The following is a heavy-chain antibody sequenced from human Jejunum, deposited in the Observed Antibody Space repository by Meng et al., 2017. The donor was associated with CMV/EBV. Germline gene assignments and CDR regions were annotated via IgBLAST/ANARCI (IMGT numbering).Heavy chain of an antibody. V-gene: IGHV4-59*02. Sequence: SGGSVSSFVWGGIRQPPGKGLEWIACIYYSGSTNYNPSLRSRITISVDTSRNQFSLRLSSVTAADTAVYYCARVGATSRFGAFDIWGQGTMVTVSS. CDR3: ARVGATSRFGAFDI. D-gene: IGHD1-26*01. J-gene: IGHJ3*02. CDR2: IYYSGST. CDR1: GGSVSSFV.